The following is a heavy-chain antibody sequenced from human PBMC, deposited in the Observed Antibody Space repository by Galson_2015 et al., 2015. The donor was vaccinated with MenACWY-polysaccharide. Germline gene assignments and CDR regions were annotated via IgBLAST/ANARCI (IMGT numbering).Heavy chain of an antibody. CDR2: IFSNDEK. CDR3: ARGSSSNYYFDY. V-gene: IGHV2-26*01. Sequence: PALVKPTQTLTLTCTVSGFSLSNARMGVSWIRQPPGKALEWLARIFSNDEKSYSTSLKSRLTISKDTSKSQVVLTMTNMDPVDTATYYCARGSSSNYYFDYWGQGTLVTVSS. CDR1: GFSLSNARMG. J-gene: IGHJ4*02. D-gene: IGHD6-6*01.